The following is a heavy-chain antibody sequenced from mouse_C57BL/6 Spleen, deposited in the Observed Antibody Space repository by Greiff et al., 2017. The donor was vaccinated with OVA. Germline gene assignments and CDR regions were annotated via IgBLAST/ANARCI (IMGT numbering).Heavy chain of an antibody. CDR1: GYSFTSYY. CDR2: IYPGSGNT. J-gene: IGHJ2*01. D-gene: IGHD1-1*01. V-gene: IGHV1-66*01. CDR3: ARSGAITTVPCDY. Sequence: QVQLKESGPELVKPGASVKISCKASGYSFTSYYIHWVKQRPGQGLEWIGWIYPGSGNTKYNEKFKGKATLTADTSSSTAYMQLSSLTSEDSAVYYCARSGAITTVPCDYWGQGTTLTVSS.